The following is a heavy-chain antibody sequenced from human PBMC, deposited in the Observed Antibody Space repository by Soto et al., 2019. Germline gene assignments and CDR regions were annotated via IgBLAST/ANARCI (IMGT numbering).Heavy chain of an antibody. J-gene: IGHJ5*02. CDR3: TRHNVRSTSETWFDH. CDR2: ISTYSGDR. CDR1: GYTFTSYG. V-gene: IGHV1-18*01. Sequence: ASVKVCGEASGYTFTSYGISWVRQPAGQGLEWMGWISTYSGDRKDAQKCQGRVTMTTDTSTTTAYLELRSLRSDDTAVYYCTRHNVRSTSETWFDHWGHGTLVTLSS. D-gene: IGHD1-1*01.